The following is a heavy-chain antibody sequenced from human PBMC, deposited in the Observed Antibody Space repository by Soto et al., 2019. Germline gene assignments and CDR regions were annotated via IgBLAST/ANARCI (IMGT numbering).Heavy chain of an antibody. Sequence: QVQLQESGPGLVKPSQTLSLTCTVSGGSISSGGYYWSWIRQHPGKGLEWIGYIYYSGSTYYNPSLKSRVTRAVDTSKNQFSLKLSSVTAADTAVYYCARGIYGTMVRGAAGFDPWGQGTLVTVSS. CDR1: GGSISSGGYY. J-gene: IGHJ5*02. CDR3: ARGIYGTMVRGAAGFDP. V-gene: IGHV4-31*03. D-gene: IGHD3-10*01. CDR2: IYYSGST.